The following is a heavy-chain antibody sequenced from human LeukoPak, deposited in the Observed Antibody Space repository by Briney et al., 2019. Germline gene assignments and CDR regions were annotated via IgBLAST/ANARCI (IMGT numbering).Heavy chain of an antibody. CDR2: IYYSGST. D-gene: IGHD6-19*01. CDR3: ARDRWLEPFDY. V-gene: IGHV4-39*07. CDR1: GGSISSSSYY. J-gene: IGHJ4*02. Sequence: SETLSLTCTVSGGSISSSSYYWGWIRQPPGKGLEWIGSIYYSGSTYYNPSLKSRVTISVDTSKNQFSLKLSFVTAADTAVYYCARDRWLEPFDYWGQGTLVTVSS.